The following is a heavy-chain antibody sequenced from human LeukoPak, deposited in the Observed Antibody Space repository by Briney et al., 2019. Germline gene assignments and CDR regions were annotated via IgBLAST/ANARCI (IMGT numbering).Heavy chain of an antibody. CDR2: IYHSGST. CDR3: ARIKRWLQFGVDNGLSYYYYYYMDV. J-gene: IGHJ6*03. D-gene: IGHD5-24*01. Sequence: SETLSLTCTVSGYSISSGYYWGWIRQPPGKGLEWIGSIYHSGSTYYNPSLKSRVTISVDTSKNQFSLKLSSVTAADTAVYYCARIKRWLQFGVDNGLSYYYYYYMDVWGKGTTVTVSS. V-gene: IGHV4-38-2*02. CDR1: GYSISSGYY.